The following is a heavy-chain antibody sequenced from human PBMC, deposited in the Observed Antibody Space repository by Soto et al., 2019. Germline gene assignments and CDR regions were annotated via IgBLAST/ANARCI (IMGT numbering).Heavy chain of an antibody. CDR1: GVSISSDY. V-gene: IGHV4-59*01. D-gene: IGHD5-12*01. CDR2: TSHTGTT. J-gene: IGHJ3*02. CDR3: ARGPSWMDAFDI. Sequence: SETLSLTCTVSGVSISSDYWTWIRQSPGKGLEWIAYTSHTGTTDYNPSLKSRVTISLDTSKNQFSLKLSSVTAADTAVYYCARGPSWMDAFDIWGQGTMVTVSS.